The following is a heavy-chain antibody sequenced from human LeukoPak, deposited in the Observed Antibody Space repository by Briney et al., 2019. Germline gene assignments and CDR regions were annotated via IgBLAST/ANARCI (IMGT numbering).Heavy chain of an antibody. J-gene: IGHJ6*03. V-gene: IGHV1-18*01. D-gene: IGHD6-13*01. Sequence: ASVKVSCKASGGTFSSYAISWVRQAPGQGLEWMGWISAYNGNTNYAQKLQGRVTMTTDTSTSTAYMELRSLRSDDTAVYYCASGTLRRYYYMDVWGKGTTVTVSS. CDR1: GGTFSSYA. CDR3: ASGTLRRYYYMDV. CDR2: ISAYNGNT.